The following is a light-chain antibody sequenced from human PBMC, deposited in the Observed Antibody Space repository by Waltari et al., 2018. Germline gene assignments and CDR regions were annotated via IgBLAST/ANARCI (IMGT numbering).Light chain of an antibody. J-gene: IGLJ3*02. CDR3: ATWDDTLNVWM. CDR2: SNN. V-gene: IGLV1-44*01. CDR1: TSNIGANT. Sequence: QSVLTQPPSASGTPGQRVTIACSGGTSNIGANTVNWYQQLPGTAPKLLLYSNNQRPAGVPDRFSGSKSGTSASLAISGLQSEDEADYYCATWDDTLNVWMFGGGTKLTVL.